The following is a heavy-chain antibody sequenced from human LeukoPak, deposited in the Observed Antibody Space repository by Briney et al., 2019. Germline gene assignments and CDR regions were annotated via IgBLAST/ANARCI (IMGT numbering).Heavy chain of an antibody. CDR1: GYSFTSYW. D-gene: IGHD2-2*01. V-gene: IGHV5-51*01. Sequence: GESLKISCKGSGYSFTSYWIGWVRQMPGKGLKWMGIIYPGDSDTRYSPSFQGQVTISADKSISTAYLQWSSLKASDTAMYYCARHRGAIVVVPAATSTNFYGMDVWGQGTTVTVSS. CDR2: IYPGDSDT. CDR3: ARHRGAIVVVPAATSTNFYGMDV. J-gene: IGHJ6*02.